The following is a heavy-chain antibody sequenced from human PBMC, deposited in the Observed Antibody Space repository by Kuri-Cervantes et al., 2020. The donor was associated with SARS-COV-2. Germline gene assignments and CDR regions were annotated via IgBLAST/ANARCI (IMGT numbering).Heavy chain of an antibody. V-gene: IGHV3-30-3*01. J-gene: IGHJ6*03. D-gene: IGHD2-2*01. Sequence: GESLKISCAASGFTFSSYAMHWVRQAPGKGLEWVAVISHDGSNKYYADSVKGRFTISRDNAKNSLYLQMNSLRAEDTAVYYCARAFPEGARYCSSTSPFCYYMDVWGKGTTVTVSS. CDR3: ARAFPEGARYCSSTSPFCYYMDV. CDR1: GFTFSSYA. CDR2: ISHDGSNK.